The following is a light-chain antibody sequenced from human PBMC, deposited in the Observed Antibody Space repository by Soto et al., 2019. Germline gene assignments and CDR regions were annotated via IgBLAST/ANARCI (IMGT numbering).Light chain of an antibody. CDR2: DVT. CDR1: SSDVGGYNY. Sequence: CSLPQPSSVSGSHGHAITLSCPGTSSDVGGYNYVSWYQHHPGKAPKLIIHDVTNRPSGVSNPFSGSKSGNTASLTISGLQPEEEADYYCSSYTTSNTRQRVVGTGTKVTV. J-gene: IGLJ1*01. CDR3: SSYTTSNTRQRV. V-gene: IGLV2-14*03.